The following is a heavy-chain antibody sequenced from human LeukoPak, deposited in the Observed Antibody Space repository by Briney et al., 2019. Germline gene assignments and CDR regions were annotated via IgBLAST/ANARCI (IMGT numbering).Heavy chain of an antibody. CDR3: VRDSYCGGDCYRLHDL. Sequence: GGSLRLSCAASGFTFSMFSFNWVCQAPGKGLEWISYISSSSSTIHYADSVKGRFTISRDNAKKSLYLQMSSLRAEDTALYFCVRDSYCGGDCYRLHDLWRQGNLLAVFS. CDR1: GFTFSMFS. D-gene: IGHD2-21*02. CDR2: ISSSSSTI. V-gene: IGHV3-48*01. J-gene: IGHJ1*01.